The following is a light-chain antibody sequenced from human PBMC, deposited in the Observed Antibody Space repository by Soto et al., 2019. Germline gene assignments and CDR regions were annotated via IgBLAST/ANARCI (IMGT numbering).Light chain of an antibody. V-gene: IGLV2-23*02. CDR2: EVY. J-gene: IGLJ3*02. CDR1: RGDVGAYNL. Sequence: QSALTQPASVSGSPGQSITISCTGTRGDVGAYNLVSWYQQHPGEAPRLIIFEVYKRPSGVSNRFSGSKSGNTASLTISGLQADDEADYYCCSSGGVGARGVFGGGTKLTV. CDR3: CSSGGVGARGV.